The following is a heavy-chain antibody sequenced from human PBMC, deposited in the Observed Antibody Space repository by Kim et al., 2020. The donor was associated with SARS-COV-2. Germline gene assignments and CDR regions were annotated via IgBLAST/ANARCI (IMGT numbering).Heavy chain of an antibody. CDR2: IYSSVST. Sequence: SETLSLTCTVSGGSLSSYYWSWIRQPPGKGLEWIGYIYSSVSTNYNPSLKSRVTISVATSKNQFSLQLSSVTAADTAVYYCANPYYDFWSGYYYYYYYM. D-gene: IGHD3-3*01. CDR1: GGSLSSYY. V-gene: IGHV4-59*01. CDR3: ANPYYDFWSGYYYYYYYM. J-gene: IGHJ6*03.